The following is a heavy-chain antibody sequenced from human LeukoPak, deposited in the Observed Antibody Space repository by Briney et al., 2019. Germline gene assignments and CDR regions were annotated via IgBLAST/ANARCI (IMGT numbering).Heavy chain of an antibody. V-gene: IGHV1-18*01. CDR2: VSIYNDNT. Sequence: VSCKAXGYSFTXYDFSWVRQAPGQGLEWLGWVSIYNDNTNYAREFQDRITMTTDISTSTAYMELKSLTSDDTAVYFCARTGHYRFDYWGQGTLVTVSS. CDR3: ARTGHYRFDY. CDR1: GYSFTXYD. J-gene: IGHJ4*02. D-gene: IGHD3-9*01.